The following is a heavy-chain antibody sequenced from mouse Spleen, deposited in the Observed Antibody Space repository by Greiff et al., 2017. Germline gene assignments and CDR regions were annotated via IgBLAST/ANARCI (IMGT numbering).Heavy chain of an antibody. CDR2: IRLKSDNYAT. J-gene: IGHJ3*01. Sequence: EVKVEESGGGLVQPGGSMKLSCVASGFAFSNYWMNWVRQSPEKGLEWVAQIRLKSDNYATHYAESVKGRFTISRDDSKSSVYLQMNNLRAEDTGIYYCTLSWEGWFAYWGQGTLVTVSA. D-gene: IGHD4-1*01. V-gene: IGHV6-3*01. CDR3: TLSWEGWFAY. CDR1: GFAFSNYW.